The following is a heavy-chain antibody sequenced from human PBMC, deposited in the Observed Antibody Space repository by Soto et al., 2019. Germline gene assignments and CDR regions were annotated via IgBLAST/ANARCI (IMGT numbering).Heavy chain of an antibody. CDR3: ARPPPLRYDILTGYYA. V-gene: IGHV3-23*01. CDR2: ISGSGGST. D-gene: IGHD3-9*01. CDR1: GFTFSSYA. Sequence: GGSLRLSCAASGFTFSSYAMSWVRQAPGKGLEWVSAISGSGGSTYYADSVKGRFTISRDNSKNTLYLQMNSLRAEDTAVYYCARPPPLRYDILTGYYAWGQGTLVTVSS. J-gene: IGHJ5*02.